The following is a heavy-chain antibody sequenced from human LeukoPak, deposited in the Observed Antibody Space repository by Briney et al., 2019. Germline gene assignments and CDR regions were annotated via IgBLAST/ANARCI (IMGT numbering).Heavy chain of an antibody. CDR1: GFTFGDYA. V-gene: IGHV3-49*04. Sequence: GGSLRLSCTASGFTFGDYAMSWVRQAPGKGLEWVGFIRSKAYGGTTEYAASVKGRFTISRDDSKSIAYLQMSSLKTEDTAVYYCTRLYSSSLYGGTDYWGQGTLVTVSS. D-gene: IGHD6-6*01. J-gene: IGHJ4*02. CDR2: IRSKAYGGTT. CDR3: TRLYSSSLYGGTDY.